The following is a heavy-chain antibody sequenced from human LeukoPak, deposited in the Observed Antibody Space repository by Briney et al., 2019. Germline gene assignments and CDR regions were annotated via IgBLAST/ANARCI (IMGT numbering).Heavy chain of an antibody. CDR3: ARGGSQHIVVVTAINNYGMDV. CDR2: INHSGST. J-gene: IGHJ6*02. V-gene: IGHV4-34*01. Sequence: SETLSLTCAVYGGSFSGYYWSWIRQPPGKGLEWIGEINHSGSTNYNPSLKSRVTISVDTSKNQFSLKLSPVTAADTAVYYCARGGSQHIVVVTAINNYGMDVWGQGTTVTVSS. CDR1: GGSFSGYY. D-gene: IGHD2-21*02.